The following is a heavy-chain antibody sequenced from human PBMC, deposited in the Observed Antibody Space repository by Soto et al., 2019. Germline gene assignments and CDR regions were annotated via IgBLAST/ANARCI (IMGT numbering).Heavy chain of an antibody. V-gene: IGHV1-69*01. Sequence: QVQLVQSGAEVKKPGSSVKVSCKASGGTFSSYAISWVRQAPGQGLEWMGGIIPIFGTANYAQKFQGRGTITADESTSTAYMELSSLRSEDTAVYYCAGRTPTVTCCGSFDYWGQGTLVTVSS. CDR1: GGTFSSYA. D-gene: IGHD4-17*01. J-gene: IGHJ4*02. CDR3: AGRTPTVTCCGSFDY. CDR2: IIPIFGTA.